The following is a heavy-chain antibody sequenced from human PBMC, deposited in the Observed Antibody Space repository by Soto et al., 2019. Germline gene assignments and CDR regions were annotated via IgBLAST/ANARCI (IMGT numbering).Heavy chain of an antibody. CDR3: NATDDATFLHL. V-gene: IGHV3-73*01. D-gene: IGHD3-3*02. J-gene: IGHJ4*02. CDR1: VFTFIGSA. Sequence: PVVSLRLSCSSCVFTFIGSAIHLLLQASVKGLEWVARIRNKANNYATAYGASVNGRFNISRDDSEHTAYLQMNSLEPDDTAVYYCNATDDATFLHLWAKGSMVTVSS. CDR2: IRNKANNYAT.